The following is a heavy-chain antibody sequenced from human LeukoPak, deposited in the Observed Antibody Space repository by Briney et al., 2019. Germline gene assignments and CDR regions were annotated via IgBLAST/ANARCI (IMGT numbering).Heavy chain of an antibody. CDR2: IIPIFGTA. CDR1: GGTFSSYA. D-gene: IGHD3-22*01. V-gene: IGHV1-69*06. Sequence: GASVKVSCKASGGTFSSYAISWVRQAPGQGLEWMGGIIPIFGTANYAQKFQGRVTITADKSTSTAYMELSSLRSEDTAVYYCARVYYYDSSGPGDYYYYYMDVWGKGTTVNVSS. J-gene: IGHJ6*03. CDR3: ARVYYYDSSGPGDYYYYYMDV.